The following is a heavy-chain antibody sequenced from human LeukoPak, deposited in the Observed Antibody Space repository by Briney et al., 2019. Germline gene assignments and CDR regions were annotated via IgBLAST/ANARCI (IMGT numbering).Heavy chain of an antibody. V-gene: IGHV1-69*04. J-gene: IGHJ4*02. CDR1: GGTFSSYA. CDR2: IIPILGIA. Sequence: SVKVSCKASGGTFSSYAISWVRQAPGQVLGWMGRIIPILGIANYAQKFQGRVTITADKSTSTAYMELSSLRSEDTAVYYCARDSRGYYLPPTSWGQGTLVTVSS. CDR3: ARDSRGYYLPPTS. D-gene: IGHD3-22*01.